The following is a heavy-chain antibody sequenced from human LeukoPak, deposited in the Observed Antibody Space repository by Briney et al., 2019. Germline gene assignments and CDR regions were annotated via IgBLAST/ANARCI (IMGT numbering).Heavy chain of an antibody. CDR3: ARDGRQEFWSGYYKGIDY. CDR2: ISAYNGHT. V-gene: IGHV1-18*01. Sequence: ASVKVSCKASGYTFTSYGISCVREAPGQGLGWMVWISAYNGHTNYAQKLQGRVTMTTDTSTSTAYMELRSLRSDDTAVYYCARDGRQEFWSGYYKGIDYWGQGTLVTVSS. D-gene: IGHD3-3*01. J-gene: IGHJ4*02. CDR1: GYTFTSYG.